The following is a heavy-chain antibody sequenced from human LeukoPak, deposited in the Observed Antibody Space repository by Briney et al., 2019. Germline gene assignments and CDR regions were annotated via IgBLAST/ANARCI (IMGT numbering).Heavy chain of an antibody. CDR2: ISSSSSYI. CDR1: GFTFDDYA. CDR3: AHTVTPRYFQF. J-gene: IGHJ1*01. Sequence: GGSLRLSCAASGFTFDDYAMHWVRQAPGKGLEWVSFISSSSSYIYYADSVKGRFTISRDNAKNSLYLQMNSLRTEDTALYYCAHTVTPRYFQFWGQGTLVTVSS. D-gene: IGHD4-17*01. V-gene: IGHV3-21*01.